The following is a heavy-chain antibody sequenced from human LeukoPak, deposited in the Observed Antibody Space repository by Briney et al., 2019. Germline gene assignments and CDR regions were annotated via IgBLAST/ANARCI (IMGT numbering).Heavy chain of an antibody. CDR1: GSTFSSIW. CDR3: ARDQVAAAEFDY. V-gene: IGHV3-7*01. CDR2: IQPDGSEQ. Sequence: GGSLRLSCAASGSTFSSIWMSWVRQAPGKGLEWVGNIQPDGSEQYPVDSVKGRFTISRDNAKNSLYLQMNSLRAEDTAVYYCARDQVAAAEFDYWGQGTLVTVSS. D-gene: IGHD6-13*01. J-gene: IGHJ4*02.